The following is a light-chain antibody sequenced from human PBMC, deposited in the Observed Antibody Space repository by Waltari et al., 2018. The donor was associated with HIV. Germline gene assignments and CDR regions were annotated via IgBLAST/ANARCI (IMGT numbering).Light chain of an antibody. CDR1: SSNIGAAYA. CDR3: QSYVSSVNVV. J-gene: IGLJ3*02. V-gene: IGLV1-40*01. CDR2: ANT. Sequence: QSVLTQPPSVSGAPGQTVTIPCTGSSSNIGAAYAVHWYQQFPGTAPKLLIYANTNRPSGVPDRFSGSKSGTSASLAISGLQTEDEADYYCQSYVSSVNVVFGGGTRVTVL.